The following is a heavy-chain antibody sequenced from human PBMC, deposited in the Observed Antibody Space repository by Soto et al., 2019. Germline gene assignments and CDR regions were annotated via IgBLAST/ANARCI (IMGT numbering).Heavy chain of an antibody. CDR1: GGSFSGYY. CDR2: INHSGST. Sequence: PSETLSLTCAVYGGSFSGYYWTWIRQPPGTGLEWIGEINHSGSTNYNPSLKSRVTISVDTSKNQFSLKLSSVTAADTAVYYCAGERGYSYGRLMTYYYYGMDVWGQGTTVT. CDR3: AGERGYSYGRLMTYYYYGMDV. V-gene: IGHV4-34*01. J-gene: IGHJ6*02. D-gene: IGHD5-18*01.